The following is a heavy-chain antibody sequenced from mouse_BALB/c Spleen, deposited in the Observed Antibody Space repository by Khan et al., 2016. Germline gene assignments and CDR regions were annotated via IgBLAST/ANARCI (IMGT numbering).Heavy chain of an antibody. CDR3: GRGDY. CDR2: ISSGGSAI. CDR1: GFTFSSFG. J-gene: IGHJ2*01. V-gene: IGHV5-17*02. Sequence: EVELVESGGGLVQPGGSRKLSCAASGFTFSSFGMHWVRQAPAKGLEWVAFISSGGSAIYYADTVKGRFTISRDNPKNTRFMQMTSLRSEDTAMYYCGRGDYWGQGTTLTVSS.